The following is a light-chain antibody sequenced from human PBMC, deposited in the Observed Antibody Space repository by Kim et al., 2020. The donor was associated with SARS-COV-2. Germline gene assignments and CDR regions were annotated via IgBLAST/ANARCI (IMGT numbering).Light chain of an antibody. V-gene: IGKV3-20*01. CDR2: GAS. Sequence: SAGVRATHSCRASQSVSDSNLAWYQHKPGRAPRLLIYGASTRATGIPDRFSGSGSGTDFTLTISRLEPEDFAMYYCQQYGYSPWTFGQGTKVDIK. J-gene: IGKJ1*01. CDR1: QSVSDSN. CDR3: QQYGYSPWT.